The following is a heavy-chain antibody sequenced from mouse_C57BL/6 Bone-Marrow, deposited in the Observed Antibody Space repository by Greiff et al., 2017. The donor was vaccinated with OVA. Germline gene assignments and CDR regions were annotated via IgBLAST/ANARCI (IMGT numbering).Heavy chain of an antibody. CDR1: GYTFTSYW. V-gene: IGHV1-64*01. J-gene: IGHJ4*01. CDR3: ARQLGQGAMDD. D-gene: IGHD3-3*01. CDR2: INPNSGST. Sequence: QVQLQQPGAELVKPGASVKLSCKASGYTFTSYWMHWVKQRPGQGLEWIGMINPNSGSTNYNEKFKSKATLTVDKSSSTAYMQLSSLTSEDSAVYYCARQLGQGAMDDWGQGASVTVSS.